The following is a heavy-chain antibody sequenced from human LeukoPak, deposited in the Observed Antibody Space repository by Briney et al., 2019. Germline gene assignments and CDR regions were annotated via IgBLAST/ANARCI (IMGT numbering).Heavy chain of an antibody. D-gene: IGHD4-17*01. V-gene: IGHV4-39*01. Sequence: PGGSLRLSCAVSGFTFSTYAMSWVRQAPGKGLEWIGSIYYSGSTYYHPSLRGRVTISVDTSKNQFSLRLTSVTAADTAVYYCARTYGDYLSNIQHWGQGTLVTVSS. CDR1: GFTFSTYA. J-gene: IGHJ1*01. CDR2: IYYSGST. CDR3: ARTYGDYLSNIQH.